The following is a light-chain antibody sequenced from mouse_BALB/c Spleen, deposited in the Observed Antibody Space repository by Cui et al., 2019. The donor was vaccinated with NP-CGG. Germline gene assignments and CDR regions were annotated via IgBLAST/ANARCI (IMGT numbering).Light chain of an antibody. CDR1: TGAVTTSNY. Sequence: QAVVTPESALTTSPGETVTHTCRSSTGAVTTSNYANWVQEKPDHLFTGLIGGTNNRVPGVPARFSGSLIGDKAALTITGAQTEDEAIYFCALWYSNHWVFGGGTKLTVL. V-gene: IGLV1*01. J-gene: IGLJ1*01. CDR3: ALWYSNHWV. CDR2: GTN.